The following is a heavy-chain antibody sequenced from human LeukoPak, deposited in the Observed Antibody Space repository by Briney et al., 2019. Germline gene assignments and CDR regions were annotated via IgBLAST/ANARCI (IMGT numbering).Heavy chain of an antibody. CDR1: GHTFPRHG. V-gene: IGHV1-18*01. D-gene: IGHD3-10*01. Sequence: ASVKVSCEASGHTFPRHGVTWVRQAPGQGLQWMGWISPYTGNTKYAQNLQGRVTVTTDTSTSTAYMQLRSLSSDDTATYYCVTTHADSYNCLFDYWGQGTLVIVSS. CDR2: ISPYTGNT. CDR3: VTTHADSYNCLFDY. J-gene: IGHJ4*02.